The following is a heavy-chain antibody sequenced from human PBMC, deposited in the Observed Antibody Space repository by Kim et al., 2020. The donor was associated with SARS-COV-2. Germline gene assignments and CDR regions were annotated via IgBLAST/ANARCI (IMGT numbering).Heavy chain of an antibody. D-gene: IGHD3-3*01. CDR2: IYYSGST. J-gene: IGHJ4*02. Sequence: SETLSLTCTVSGGSISSGGYYWSWIRQPPGKGLEWIGYIYYSGSTYYNPSLKSRVTISVDTSKNQFSLKLSSVTAADTAVYYCARVRLSITIIGGVTRLLDYGGRGPGDTVS. CDR1: GGSISSGGYY. V-gene: IGHV4-30-4*01. CDR3: ARVRLSITIIGGVTRLLDY.